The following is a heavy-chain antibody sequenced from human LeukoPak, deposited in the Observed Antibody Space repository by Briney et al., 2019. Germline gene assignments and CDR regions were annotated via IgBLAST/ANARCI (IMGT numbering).Heavy chain of an antibody. D-gene: IGHD2-2*01. Sequence: SETLSLTCFVSGGPISRSGYYWAWIRQPPGKGLEWIGSIYYSGSTYFNPSLKSRVTISVDRSKNQFSLKLSSVTAADTAVYYCARLHEDIVVVPAAMGVGYYMDVWGKGTTVTISS. V-gene: IGHV4-39*07. J-gene: IGHJ6*03. CDR1: GGPISRSGYY. CDR2: IYYSGST. CDR3: ARLHEDIVVVPAAMGVGYYMDV.